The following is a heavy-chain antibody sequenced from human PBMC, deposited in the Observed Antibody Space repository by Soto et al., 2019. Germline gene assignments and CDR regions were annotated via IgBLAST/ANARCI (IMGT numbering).Heavy chain of an antibody. CDR2: IYYTGGT. CDR3: ARAVAPYLGTWFDP. Sequence: PSETLSLTCTVSGGSISSGDYYWSWIRQPPGKCLEWIGYIYYTGGTYYNPSLRSRVTLSVDTAKNQFSLTVKSVTAADTAVYYCARAVAPYLGTWFDPWGQGTLVTVYS. CDR1: GGSISSGDYY. J-gene: IGHJ5*02. V-gene: IGHV4-30-4*01. D-gene: IGHD3-16*01.